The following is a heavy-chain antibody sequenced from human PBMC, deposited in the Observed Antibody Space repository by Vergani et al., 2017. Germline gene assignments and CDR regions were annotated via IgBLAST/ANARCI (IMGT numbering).Heavy chain of an antibody. CDR1: GFTVSDNY. D-gene: IGHD3-22*01. CDR3: ARESWLSPCDAFDI. V-gene: IGHV3-72*01. CDR2: TRNKANSYTT. J-gene: IGHJ3*02. Sequence: EVQLVESGGGMVQPGGSLRLSCAASGFTVSDNYMDWVRQAPGKGLEWVGRTRNKANSYTTEYAASVTGRVTISRDDSKNSLYLQMNSLKTGDTAVYYCARESWLSPCDAFDIWRQGTVDSLSS.